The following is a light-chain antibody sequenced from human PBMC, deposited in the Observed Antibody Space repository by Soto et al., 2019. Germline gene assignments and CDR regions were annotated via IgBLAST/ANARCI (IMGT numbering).Light chain of an antibody. Sequence: DIQLTQSPSSLSASVGDRVTITCRVSQGINNFLNCCRQKPGKVPKFLIYSASNLQSGVPSRFSGCGSGIEFTLTNTSLQPEDVVTYYGQRNYLLTFDGGTKVEIK. CDR1: QGINNF. J-gene: IGKJ4*01. CDR3: QRNYLLT. CDR2: SAS. V-gene: IGKV1-27*01.